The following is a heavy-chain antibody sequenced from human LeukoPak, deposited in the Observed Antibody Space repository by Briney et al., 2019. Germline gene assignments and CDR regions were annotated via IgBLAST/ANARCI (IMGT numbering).Heavy chain of an antibody. CDR3: ARISIVVVPGYFDY. V-gene: IGHV4-39*01. CDR2: ISYSGST. D-gene: IGHD2-15*01. CDR1: GGSISSSSYQ. J-gene: IGHJ4*02. Sequence: KPSETLSLTCTVSGGSISSSSYQWGWIRQPPGKGLEWIGTISYSGSTYYNPSLKSRVTVSVDTSKNQFSLKLSSVTAADTAVYYCARISIVVVPGYFDYWGQGTPVTVSS.